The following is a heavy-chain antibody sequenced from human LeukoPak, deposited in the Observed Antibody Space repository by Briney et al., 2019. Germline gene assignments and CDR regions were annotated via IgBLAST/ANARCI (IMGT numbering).Heavy chain of an antibody. Sequence: SVKVSCKASGGAFSSYAISWVRQAPGQGLEWMGGIIPIFGTANYAQKFQGRVTITADESTSTAYMELSSLRSEDTAVYYCARLGPGGMATITNWGQGTLVTVSS. V-gene: IGHV1-69*13. CDR2: IIPIFGTA. CDR3: ARLGPGGMATITN. CDR1: GGAFSSYA. D-gene: IGHD5-24*01. J-gene: IGHJ4*02.